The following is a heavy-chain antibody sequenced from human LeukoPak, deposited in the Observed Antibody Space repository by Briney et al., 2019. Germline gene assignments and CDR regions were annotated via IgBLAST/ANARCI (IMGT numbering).Heavy chain of an antibody. J-gene: IGHJ3*02. Sequence: SETLSLTCTVSGGSISSSSYYWGWIRQPPGKGGEWIESIYYSGSTYYNPSLKSRVTISVDTSKNQFSLKLSSVDAADTAVYYCARSPTYYDFWSASGAFDIWGQGTMVTVSS. CDR1: GGSISSSSYY. V-gene: IGHV4-39*01. CDR2: IYYSGST. CDR3: ARSPTYYDFWSASGAFDI. D-gene: IGHD3-3*01.